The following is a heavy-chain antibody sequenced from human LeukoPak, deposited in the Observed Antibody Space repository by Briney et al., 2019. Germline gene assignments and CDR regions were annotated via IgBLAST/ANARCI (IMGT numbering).Heavy chain of an antibody. CDR2: ISSSSSYI. CDR1: GFTFSSYS. J-gene: IGHJ4*02. CDR3: ARALTYYYDSSGYFDY. Sequence: PGGSLRLSCAASGFTFSSYSMNWLRQAPGKGLEWVSSISSSSSYIYYADSVKGRFTISRDNDKNSLYLQMNSLRAEDTAVYYCARALTYYYDSSGYFDYWGQGTLVTVSS. D-gene: IGHD3-22*01. V-gene: IGHV3-21*01.